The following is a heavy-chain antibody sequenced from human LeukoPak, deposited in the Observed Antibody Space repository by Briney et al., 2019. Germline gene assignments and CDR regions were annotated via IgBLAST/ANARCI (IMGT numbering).Heavy chain of an antibody. CDR3: AKDQTDFWSGSDY. Sequence: GGSLRLSCAASGFTVRSNYMNWVRQAPGKGLEWVSIIYSGGTTNYADSVKGRFTISRDTSRDTLYLQMNSLRAEDTAVYYCAKDQTDFWSGSDYWGQGTLVTVSS. CDR2: IYSGGTT. J-gene: IGHJ4*02. D-gene: IGHD3-3*01. CDR1: GFTVRSNY. V-gene: IGHV3-66*01.